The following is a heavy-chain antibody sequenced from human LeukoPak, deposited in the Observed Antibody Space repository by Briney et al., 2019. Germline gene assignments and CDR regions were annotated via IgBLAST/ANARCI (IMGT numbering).Heavy chain of an antibody. CDR1: GFTFSNYW. CDR3: ASASSHRIAAGGDY. D-gene: IGHD6-13*01. J-gene: IGHJ4*02. CDR2: INSDGSSR. V-gene: IGHV3-74*01. Sequence: GGSLLLSCAASGFTFSNYWMHWVRPAPGKGLVWVARINSDGSSRNCADSVKGRFTISRDNAKNTLYLQMSSLRAEDTAVYYCASASSHRIAAGGDYWGQGTLVTVSS.